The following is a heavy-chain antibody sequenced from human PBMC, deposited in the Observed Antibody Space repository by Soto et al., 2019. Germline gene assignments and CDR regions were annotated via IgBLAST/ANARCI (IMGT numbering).Heavy chain of an antibody. Sequence: LSLTFTVSGVTVSSDAYYWSWIRQHPGKGLEWIGNIYHTGSTYYSPSLKSRVVISLDTSNNQFSSTLTSVTAADTAGYYCARYRFSGNKWPKFDYWGRGTLVTVSS. CDR1: GVTVSSDAYY. CDR2: IYHTGST. D-gene: IGHD3-16*02. V-gene: IGHV4-31*03. J-gene: IGHJ4*02. CDR3: ARYRFSGNKWPKFDY.